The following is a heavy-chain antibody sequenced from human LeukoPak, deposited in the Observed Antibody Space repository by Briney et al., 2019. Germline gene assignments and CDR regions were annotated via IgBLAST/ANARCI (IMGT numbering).Heavy chain of an antibody. V-gene: IGHV4-59*01. Sequence: SETLSLTCTVSGGSISSYYWSWIRQPPGKGLEWIGYIYYSGSTNYNPSLKSRVTISVDTSKNQFSLKLSSVTAADTAVYYCARGYYDSSGYYFDYWGQGTLVTVSS. CDR1: GGSISSYY. CDR3: ARGYYDSSGYYFDY. CDR2: IYYSGST. J-gene: IGHJ4*02. D-gene: IGHD3-22*01.